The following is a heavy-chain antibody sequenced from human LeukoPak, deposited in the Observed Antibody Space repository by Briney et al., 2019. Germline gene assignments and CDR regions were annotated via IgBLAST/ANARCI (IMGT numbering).Heavy chain of an antibody. Sequence: GGSLRLSCAASGFTFSSYGMHWVRQAPGKGLEWVAFIRYDGSNKYYADSVKGRFTISRDNSKNTLYLQMNSLRAEDTAVYYCAKDCPLCPDAFDIWGQGTMVTVSS. CDR3: AKDCPLCPDAFDI. CDR1: GFTFSSYG. V-gene: IGHV3-30*02. D-gene: IGHD2-2*01. J-gene: IGHJ3*02. CDR2: IRYDGSNK.